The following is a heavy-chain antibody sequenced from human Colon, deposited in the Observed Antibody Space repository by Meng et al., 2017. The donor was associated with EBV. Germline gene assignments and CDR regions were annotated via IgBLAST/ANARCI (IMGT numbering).Heavy chain of an antibody. CDR3: ARRRGGSGRDC. D-gene: IGHD3-10*01. CDR2: IYHSGST. CDR1: GGPISSNGYT. V-gene: IGHV4-39*01. Sequence: RQLPAAGPVLVKPSETLSLTCTGSGGPISSNGYTWDWVRQPPGKGLEWIGAIYHSGSTSYNPSLQSRVTMFVDTSKNQFSLMLTSVTATDTAVYYCARRRGGSGRDCWGQGTLVTVSS. J-gene: IGHJ4*02.